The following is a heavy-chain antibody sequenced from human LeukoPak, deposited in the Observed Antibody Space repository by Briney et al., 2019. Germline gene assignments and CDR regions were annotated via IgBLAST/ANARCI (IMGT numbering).Heavy chain of an antibody. CDR1: GYTFTNYG. Sequence: ASVKVSCKASGYTFTNYGISWVRQAPGQGLEWMGWISAYTGNTNYAQKLQGRVTMTTDTSTSTAYMELRSLRSDDTAVYCCARDGITMDRGVIIAAVDYWGQGTLVTVSS. D-gene: IGHD3-10*01. CDR2: ISAYTGNT. V-gene: IGHV1-18*01. CDR3: ARDGITMDRGVIIAAVDY. J-gene: IGHJ4*02.